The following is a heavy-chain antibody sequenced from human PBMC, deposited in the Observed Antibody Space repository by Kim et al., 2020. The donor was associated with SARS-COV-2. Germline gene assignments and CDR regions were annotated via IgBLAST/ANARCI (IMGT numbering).Heavy chain of an antibody. CDR2: ISYDGSNK. Sequence: GGSLRLSCAASGFTFSSYGMHWVRQAPGKGLEWVAVISYDGSNKYYADSVKGRFTISRDNSKNTLYLQMNSLRAEDTAVYYCAKEPPWYSGSNGYFDYWGQGTLVTVSS. CDR1: GFTFSSYG. J-gene: IGHJ4*02. V-gene: IGHV3-30*18. CDR3: AKEPPWYSGSNGYFDY. D-gene: IGHD1-26*01.